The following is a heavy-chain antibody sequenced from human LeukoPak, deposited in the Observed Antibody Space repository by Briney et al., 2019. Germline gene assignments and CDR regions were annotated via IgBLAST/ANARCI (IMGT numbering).Heavy chain of an antibody. Sequence: GGSLRLSCVGSGFIFRSYAVTWVRQAPGKGLDWVSSITANGDTTYYADSVKGRFTISRDNSKNTLYLQMSSLRVEDTAVYYCATFGVIVRNNYLDYWGQGALVAVSS. J-gene: IGHJ4*02. CDR3: ATFGVIVRNNYLDY. CDR2: ITANGDTT. CDR1: GFIFRSYA. V-gene: IGHV3-23*01. D-gene: IGHD3-3*01.